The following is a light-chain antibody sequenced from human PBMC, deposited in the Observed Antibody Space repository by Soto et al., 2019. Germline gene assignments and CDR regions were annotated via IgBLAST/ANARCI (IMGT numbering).Light chain of an antibody. CDR3: QQYITCPYA. V-gene: IGKV1-5*03. Sequence: EIQMTQSPSTLSASVGDRVTITCRASQSTSTWLAWYLQRPGKTPKLLISEASKLESGVPFRFSGSGSGTGFTLTISIMEPDDFATYYCQQYITCPYAFGQGTKVAIK. CDR2: EAS. CDR1: QSTSTW. J-gene: IGKJ1*01.